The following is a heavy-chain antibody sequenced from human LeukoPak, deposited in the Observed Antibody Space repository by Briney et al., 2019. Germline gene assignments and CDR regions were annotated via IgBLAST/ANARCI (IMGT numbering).Heavy chain of an antibody. D-gene: IGHD6-19*01. V-gene: IGHV3-48*01. CDR1: GFIFSPSG. Sequence: GGSLRLSCAASGFIFSPSGMTWVRQAPGKGLEWVSYISSSSSTIYYADSVKGRFTISRDNAKNSLYLQMNSLRAEDTAVYYCARLSSGWYDYWGQGTLVTVSS. CDR2: ISSSSSTI. CDR3: ARLSSGWYDY. J-gene: IGHJ4*02.